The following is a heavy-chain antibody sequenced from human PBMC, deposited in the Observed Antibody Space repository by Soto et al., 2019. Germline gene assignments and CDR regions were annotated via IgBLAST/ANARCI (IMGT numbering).Heavy chain of an antibody. J-gene: IGHJ4*02. CDR3: ATYGSGSYKPTTFDY. CDR2: IFYSGST. CDR1: GGSISSGGYY. Sequence: QVQLQESGPGLVKPSQTLSLTCTVSGGSISSGGYYWSWIRQHPGKGLEWIGYIFYSGSTYYNPSLKSRVTISVDTSKNQCYLKLSSVTAADTAVYYCATYGSGSYKPTTFDYWGQGTLVTVSS. D-gene: IGHD3-10*01. V-gene: IGHV4-31*03.